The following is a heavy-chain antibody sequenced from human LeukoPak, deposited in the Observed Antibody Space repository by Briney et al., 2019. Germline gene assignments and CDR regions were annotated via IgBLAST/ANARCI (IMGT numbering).Heavy chain of an antibody. V-gene: IGHV3-7*01. CDR1: GLTFSSSS. CDR2: INPEGSEK. D-gene: IGHD5-18*01. J-gene: IGHJ4*02. Sequence: SGGSLRLSCAVSGLTFSSSSMDWVRQAPGKGLEWVASINPEGSEKYSADSVKGRFTISRDNAKNSLYLQMDSLRVEDTAFYYCARDLAYSRLDYWGQGMLVTVSS. CDR3: ARDLAYSRLDY.